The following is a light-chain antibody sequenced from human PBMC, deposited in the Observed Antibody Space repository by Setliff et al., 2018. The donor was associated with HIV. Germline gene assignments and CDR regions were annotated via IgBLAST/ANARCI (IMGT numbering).Light chain of an antibody. J-gene: IGLJ2*01. CDR1: SSDVGAHNY. V-gene: IGLV2-11*01. CDR3: TSFGVTFTGI. CDR2: DVN. Sequence: QSVLAQPRSVSGSPGQSVTISCTGTSSDVGAHNYVSWYQQHPGKAPKLVISDVNKRPSGVPDRFSGSKSGNTASLTISGLQSEDEADYYCTSFGVTFTGIFGGGTKVTVL.